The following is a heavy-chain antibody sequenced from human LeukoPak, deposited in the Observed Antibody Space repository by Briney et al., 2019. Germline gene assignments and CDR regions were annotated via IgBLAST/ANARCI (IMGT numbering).Heavy chain of an antibody. CDR1: GFTFSDYY. Sequence: PGGSLRLSCAASGFTFSDYYMSWIRQAPGKGLEWVSYISSSGSTIYYADSVKGRFTISRDNAKNTLYLQMYSLRAEDTAVYYCARVMPRVTPWVFDIGGQGTMVPVSS. CDR3: ARVMPRVTPWVFDI. CDR2: ISSSGSTI. V-gene: IGHV3-11*01. D-gene: IGHD4-17*01. J-gene: IGHJ3*02.